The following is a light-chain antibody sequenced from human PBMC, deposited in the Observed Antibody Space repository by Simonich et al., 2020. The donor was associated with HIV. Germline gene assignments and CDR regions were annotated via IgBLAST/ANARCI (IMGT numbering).Light chain of an antibody. Sequence: EIVMTQSPATLSVSPGERATLSCRARQSVSRNLAWYQQKPGQAPRLLIYSASTRATGIPAKFSGSWSVTEFTLTISSMQSEDIAVYYCQQYNNRPLTFGGGTKVEIK. J-gene: IGKJ4*01. CDR1: QSVSRN. CDR3: QQYNNRPLT. CDR2: SAS. V-gene: IGKV3-15*01.